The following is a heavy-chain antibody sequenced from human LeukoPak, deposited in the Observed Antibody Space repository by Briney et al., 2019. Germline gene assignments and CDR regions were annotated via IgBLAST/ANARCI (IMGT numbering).Heavy chain of an antibody. D-gene: IGHD5-24*01. CDR1: GFTVTHYA. CDR3: YCRDDLPA. J-gene: IGHJ5*02. Sequence: PGGSLRLSCSASGFTVTHYAMHWVRQAPGKGLEYVSAVDANGRTTYYVDSVKGRFTISRDDSKNTLYLHMSSLRPEDTAIYYCYCRDDLPAWGQGTLVTISS. V-gene: IGHV3-64D*06. CDR2: VDANGRTT.